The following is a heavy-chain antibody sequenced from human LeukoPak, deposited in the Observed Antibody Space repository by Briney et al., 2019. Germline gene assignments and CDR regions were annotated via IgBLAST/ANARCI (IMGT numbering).Heavy chain of an antibody. J-gene: IGHJ4*02. CDR3: ARGAATIGLAFDY. Sequence: GGSLRLSCAASGFTFSDYYMSWIRQAPGKGLEWVSYISSSSSSYTNYADSVKGRFTISRDNAKNSLYLQMNSLRAEDTAVYYCARGAATIGLAFDYWGQGTLVTVSS. CDR2: ISSSSSSYT. D-gene: IGHD5-12*01. V-gene: IGHV3-11*05. CDR1: GFTFSDYY.